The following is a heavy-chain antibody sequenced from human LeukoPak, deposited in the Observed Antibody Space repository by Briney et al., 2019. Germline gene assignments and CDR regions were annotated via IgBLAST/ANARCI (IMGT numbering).Heavy chain of an antibody. V-gene: IGHV3-30*03. CDR2: ISYDGSNK. Sequence: GGSLRLSCAASGFTFSSYGMHWVRQAPGKGLEWVAVISYDGSNKYYADSVKGRFTISRDDSKNTLYLQMNSLKTEDTAVYYCTTVGIAAALDYWGQGTLVTVSS. CDR1: GFTFSSYG. CDR3: TTVGIAAALDY. D-gene: IGHD6-13*01. J-gene: IGHJ4*02.